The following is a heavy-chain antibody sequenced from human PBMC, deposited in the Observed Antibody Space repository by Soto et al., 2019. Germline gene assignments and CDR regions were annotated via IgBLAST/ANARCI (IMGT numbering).Heavy chain of an antibody. V-gene: IGHV1-24*01. Sequence: ASVKVSCKVSGYTLTELSMHWVRQAPGKGLEWMGGFDAEDGAASYAQNFQGRVTMTSDTSTGTAYMEVTSLRSEDTAVYYCARLYFNWFDPWGQGTLVTVS. CDR3: ARLYFNWFDP. J-gene: IGHJ5*02. D-gene: IGHD1-26*01. CDR1: GYTLTELS. CDR2: FDAEDGAA.